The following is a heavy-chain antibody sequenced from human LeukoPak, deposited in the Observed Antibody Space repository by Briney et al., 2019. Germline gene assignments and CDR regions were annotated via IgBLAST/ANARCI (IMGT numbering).Heavy chain of an antibody. CDR2: ISSSGNYI. J-gene: IGHJ6*04. Sequence: GGSLRLSCAASTFTFSRYSMIWVRQAPGKGLEWVSSISSSGNYIYYADSVKGRFTVSRDNAKNSLYLQMNSLRAEDTAVYYCARDIDSSTGASGTYYYYYGMDVWGNGTTVTVSS. CDR1: TFTFSRYS. V-gene: IGHV3-21*01. D-gene: IGHD6-13*01. CDR3: ARDIDSSTGASGTYYYYYGMDV.